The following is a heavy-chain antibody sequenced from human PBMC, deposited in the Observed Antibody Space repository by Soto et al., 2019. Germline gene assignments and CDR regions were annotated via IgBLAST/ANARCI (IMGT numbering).Heavy chain of an antibody. V-gene: IGHV3-30-3*01. CDR1: GFTLSSYA. D-gene: IGHD6-13*01. CDR2: ISYDGSNK. Sequence: QVQLVESGGGVVQPGRSLRLSCAASGFTLSSYAMHWVRQAPGKGLEWVAVISYDGSNKYYADSVKGRFTISRDNSKNTLYLQMNSLRAEDTAVYYCARESSSWVGSADYWGQGTLVTVSS. J-gene: IGHJ4*02. CDR3: ARESSSWVGSADY.